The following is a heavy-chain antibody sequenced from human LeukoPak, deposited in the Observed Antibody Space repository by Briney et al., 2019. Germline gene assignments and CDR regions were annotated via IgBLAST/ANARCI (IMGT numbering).Heavy chain of an antibody. V-gene: IGHV4-34*01. CDR1: GGSISGYY. CDR2: INHSRSN. CDR3: ARVVLFGASYYYYYYGMDV. D-gene: IGHD3-16*01. J-gene: IGHJ6*02. Sequence: SETLSLTCAVYGGSISGYYWSWIRQPPGKGLEWIGEINHSRSNNYNPSLKSRVTISVDTSKNQFSLKLSSVTAADTAVYYCARVVLFGASYYYYYYGMDVWGQGTTGTVSS.